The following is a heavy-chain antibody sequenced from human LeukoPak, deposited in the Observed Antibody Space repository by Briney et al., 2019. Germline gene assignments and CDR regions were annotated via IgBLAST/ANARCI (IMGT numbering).Heavy chain of an antibody. CDR1: GFTLTPYW. CDR2: INSDGRDT. V-gene: IGHV3-74*01. Sequence: VGSLRLSCEAAGFTLTPYWMHWVRQAPGKGLVWVARINSDGRDTGYADSVKGRLTISRDNAKNTVYLQMNSLRAEDTAVYYCVRDCCSWDAFDIWGQGTVVTVSS. J-gene: IGHJ3*02. D-gene: IGHD2-21*01. CDR3: VRDCCSWDAFDI.